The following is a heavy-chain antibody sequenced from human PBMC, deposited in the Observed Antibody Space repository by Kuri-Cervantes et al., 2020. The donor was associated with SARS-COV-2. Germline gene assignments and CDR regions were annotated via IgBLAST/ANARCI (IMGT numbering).Heavy chain of an antibody. CDR3: ARDQTYYYDSSGYPGDY. CDR1: GFTFSSYS. Sequence: LSLTCAASGFTFSSYSMNWVRQAPGKGLEWVSYISSSSSTIYYADSVKGRFTISRDNAKNSLYLQMNSLRDEDTAVYYCARDQTYYYDSSGYPGDYRGQGTLVTVSS. V-gene: IGHV3-48*02. J-gene: IGHJ4*02. CDR2: ISSSSSTI. D-gene: IGHD3-22*01.